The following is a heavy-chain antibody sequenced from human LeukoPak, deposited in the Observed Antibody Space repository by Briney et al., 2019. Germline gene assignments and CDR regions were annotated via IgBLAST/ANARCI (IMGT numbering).Heavy chain of an antibody. Sequence: SETLSLTCTLSGGSISSYYWSWIRHPPGGGLEWIGYIYYSGNTKYNPSLKSRVTISLDTSKNQFSLKLSSVTAADTAVYYGARGGYSSSWLTYFDPWGQGTLVTVSS. CDR1: GGSISSYY. D-gene: IGHD6-13*01. CDR2: IYYSGNT. J-gene: IGHJ5*02. CDR3: ARGGYSSSWLTYFDP. V-gene: IGHV4-59*01.